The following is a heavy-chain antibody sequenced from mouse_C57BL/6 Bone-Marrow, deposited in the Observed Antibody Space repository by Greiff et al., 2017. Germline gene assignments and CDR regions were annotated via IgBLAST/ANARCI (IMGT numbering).Heavy chain of an antibody. Sequence: EVQLVESGGGLVKPGGSLKLSCAASGFTFSDYGMHWVRQAPEKGLEWVAYISSGSSTIYYADTVKGLFTISRDNAKNTLFLQMTSLRSEDTAMYYSARGSQAYYYAMDYWGQGTSVTVSS. CDR3: ARGSQAYYYAMDY. CDR2: ISSGSSTI. J-gene: IGHJ4*01. CDR1: GFTFSDYG. V-gene: IGHV5-17*01. D-gene: IGHD3-2*02.